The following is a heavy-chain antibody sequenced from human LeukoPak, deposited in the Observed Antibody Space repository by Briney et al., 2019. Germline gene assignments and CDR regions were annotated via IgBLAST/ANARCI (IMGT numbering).Heavy chain of an antibody. D-gene: IGHD3-22*01. CDR3: TRGGGFYDSSGYYYGYYFDY. J-gene: IGHJ4*02. V-gene: IGHV3-49*04. CDR2: IRFKVNGGTT. Sequence: PGGSLRLSCTGSGFTFGDYTMTWVRQAPGKGLEWVGLIRFKVNGGTTEYAASVKERFTISRDDSKSIVYLQMDSLKTEDTAVYYCTRGGGFYDSSGYYYGYYFDYWGQGTLVTVSS. CDR1: GFTFGDYT.